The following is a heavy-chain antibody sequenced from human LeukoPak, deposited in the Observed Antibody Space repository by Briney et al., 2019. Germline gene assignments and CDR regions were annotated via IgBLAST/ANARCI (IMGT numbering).Heavy chain of an antibody. D-gene: IGHD1-26*01. CDR2: IYHSGST. Sequence: SSETLSLTCTVSGYSISSGYYWGWIRQPPGKGLEWIGSIYHSGSTYYNPSLKSRVTISVDTSKNQFSLKLSSVTAADTAVYHCARVSRELEGFDYWGQGTLVTVSS. CDR1: GYSISSGYY. J-gene: IGHJ4*02. V-gene: IGHV4-38-2*02. CDR3: ARVSRELEGFDY.